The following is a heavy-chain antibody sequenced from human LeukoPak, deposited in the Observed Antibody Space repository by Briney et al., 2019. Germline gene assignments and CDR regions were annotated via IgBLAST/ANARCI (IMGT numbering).Heavy chain of an antibody. V-gene: IGHV3-7*01. CDR1: GFTFRGDW. J-gene: IGHJ5*02. D-gene: IGHD3-3*01. Sequence: GGSLRLSCAASGFTFRGDWMTWVRQAPGKGLEWVANLRPDGSDKYYADSVKGRFTISRDNAKNSLYLQMNGLRADDTAMYYCARDAYDDASESWGQGTLVTVSS. CDR2: LRPDGSDK. CDR3: ARDAYDDASES.